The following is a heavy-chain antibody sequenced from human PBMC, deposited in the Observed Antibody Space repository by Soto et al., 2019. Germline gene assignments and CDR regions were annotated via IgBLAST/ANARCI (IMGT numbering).Heavy chain of an antibody. CDR1: GYTLTELS. J-gene: IGHJ4*02. V-gene: IGHV1-24*01. CDR2: FDPEDGET. CDR3: ATRDRVVPAAIFYDY. D-gene: IGHD2-2*01. Sequence: ASVKVSCKVSGYTLTELSMHWVRQAPGKGLEWMGGFDPEDGETIYAQKFQGRVTMTEDTSTDTAYMELSSLRSEDTAVYYCATRDRVVPAAIFYDYCGQGTLVTVSS.